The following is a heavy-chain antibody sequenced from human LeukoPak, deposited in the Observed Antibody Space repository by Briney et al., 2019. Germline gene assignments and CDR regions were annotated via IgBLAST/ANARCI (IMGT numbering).Heavy chain of an antibody. CDR2: IYCSGNT. D-gene: IGHD3-3*01. V-gene: IGHV4-31*03. CDR1: GGSINNDDYY. Sequence: PSETLSLTCTVSGGSINNDDYYWSWIRQHPERGLEWIGHIYCSGNTYYNPSLKSRVTISVDTSKNQFSLKLRSVTAADTAVYFCARAGYDFPLFWGQGTLVTVSS. CDR3: ARAGYDFPLF. J-gene: IGHJ4*02.